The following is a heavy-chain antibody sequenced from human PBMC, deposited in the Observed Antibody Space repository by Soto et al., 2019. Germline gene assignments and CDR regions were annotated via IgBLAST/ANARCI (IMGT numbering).Heavy chain of an antibody. V-gene: IGHV4-59*08. CDR1: GGPISGSY. CDR2: IYYSGST. J-gene: IGHJ6*03. Sequence: PSETLSLTCTVSGGPISGSYWSWIRQPPGKGLEWIGYIYYSGSTNYNPSLKSRVTISVDTSKNQFSLKLSSVTAADTAVYYCATTYSNYAYYYYYMDFWGKGTTVTVSS. D-gene: IGHD4-4*01. CDR3: ATTYSNYAYYYYYMDF.